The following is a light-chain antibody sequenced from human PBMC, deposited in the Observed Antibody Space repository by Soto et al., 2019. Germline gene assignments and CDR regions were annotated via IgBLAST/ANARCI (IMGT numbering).Light chain of an antibody. CDR3: QQYSTDPFT. CDR1: RSITNW. Sequence: DIQMTQSPSTLSASVGDRVTLTCRASRSITNWLAWFQQKPGKAPKLLIYDASNLESGVPSRFSGSGSGTEFTLSISSLQPDDFGTYYCQQYSTDPFTFGPGTNVDIK. J-gene: IGKJ3*01. CDR2: DAS. V-gene: IGKV1-5*01.